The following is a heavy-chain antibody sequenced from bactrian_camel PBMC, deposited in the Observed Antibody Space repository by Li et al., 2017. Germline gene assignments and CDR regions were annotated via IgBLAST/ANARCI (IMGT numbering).Heavy chain of an antibody. D-gene: IGHD3*01. Sequence: HVQLVESGGGSVQAGGSLRLSCLVSTISFKNNCIGWFRQGAGKERGGVAVISTGGINTYYAASVRGRFTISQDNAKNTVYLHMNSLKPEDTAMYYCVVDYEFCLAYSTPKATYWGQGTQVTVS. CDR3: VVDYEFCLAYSTPKATY. CDR2: ISTGGINT. V-gene: IGHV3S54*01. CDR1: TISFKNNC. J-gene: IGHJ4*01.